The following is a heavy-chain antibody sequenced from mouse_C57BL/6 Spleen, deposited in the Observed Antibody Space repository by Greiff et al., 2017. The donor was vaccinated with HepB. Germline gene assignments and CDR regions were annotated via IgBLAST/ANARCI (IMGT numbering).Heavy chain of an antibody. CDR2: IYPGDGDT. Sequence: VQGVESGAELVKPGASVKISCKASGYAFSSYWMNWVKQRPGKGLEWIGQIYPGDGDTNYNGKFKGKATLTADKSSSTAYMQLSSLTSEDSAVYFCARDYDYDRGYFDVWGTGTTVTVSS. CDR3: ARDYDYDRGYFDV. D-gene: IGHD2-4*01. J-gene: IGHJ1*03. V-gene: IGHV1-80*01. CDR1: GYAFSSYW.